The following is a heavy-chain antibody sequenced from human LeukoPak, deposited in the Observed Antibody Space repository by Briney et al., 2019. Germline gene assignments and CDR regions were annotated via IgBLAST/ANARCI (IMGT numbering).Heavy chain of an antibody. V-gene: IGHV4-59*01. CDR2: IYYSGST. CDR3: ASSPPPYYYYMDV. J-gene: IGHJ6*03. Sequence: KPSETLSLTCTVSGGSISSYYWSWIRQPPGKGLEGIGYIYYSGSTNYNPSLKSRVTISVDTSKNQFSLKLSSVTAADTAVYYCASSPPPYYYYMDVWGKGTTVTVSS. CDR1: GGSISSYY.